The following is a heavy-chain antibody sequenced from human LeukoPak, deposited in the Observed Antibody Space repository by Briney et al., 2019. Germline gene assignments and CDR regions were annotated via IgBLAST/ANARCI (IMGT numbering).Heavy chain of an antibody. CDR2: ISSDGSIK. CDR1: GFTLSDYG. J-gene: IGHJ3*02. CDR3: ARDILPSGSRAFDI. Sequence: GGSLRLSCAVSGFTLSDYGIHWVRQAPGKGLEWVTIISSDGSIKYADSVKGRFTVSRDSSKNTVYLQMNSLRAEDTAVYYCARDILPSGSRAFDIWGQGTMVTVSS. D-gene: IGHD3-10*01. V-gene: IGHV3-33*01.